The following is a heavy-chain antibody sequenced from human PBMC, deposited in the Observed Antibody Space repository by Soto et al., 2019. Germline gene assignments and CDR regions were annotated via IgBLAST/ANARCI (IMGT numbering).Heavy chain of an antibody. D-gene: IGHD3-9*01. J-gene: IGHJ5*02. CDR3: AKDGNPIPYLTGYYRLGWFDP. Sequence: HPEGSLRLSCAAFGFTFSSYAMSWVRQAPGKGLEWVSAISGSGGSTYYADSVKGRFTISRDNSKNTLYLQMNSLRAEDTAVYYCAKDGNPIPYLTGYYRLGWFDPWGQGTLVTVSS. CDR2: ISGSGGST. CDR1: GFTFSSYA. V-gene: IGHV3-23*01.